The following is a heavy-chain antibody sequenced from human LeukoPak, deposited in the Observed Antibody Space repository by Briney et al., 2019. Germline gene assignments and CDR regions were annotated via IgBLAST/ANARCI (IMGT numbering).Heavy chain of an antibody. V-gene: IGHV4-59*01. J-gene: IGHJ4*02. CDR2: IYYSGST. Sequence: SGTLSLTCTVSGGSISSYYWSWIRQPPGKGLEWIGYIYYSGSTNYNPSLKSRVTISVDTSKNQFSLKLSSVTAADTAVYYCTRDCSSTSCYGTFDYWGQGTLVTVSS. CDR3: TRDCSSTSCYGTFDY. CDR1: GGSISSYY. D-gene: IGHD2-2*01.